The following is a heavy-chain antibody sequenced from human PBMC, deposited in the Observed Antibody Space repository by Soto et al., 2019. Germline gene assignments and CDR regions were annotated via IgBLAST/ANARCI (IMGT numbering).Heavy chain of an antibody. CDR1: VFTFSSYG. J-gene: IGHJ4*02. D-gene: IGHD5-12*01. CDR3: AKDLGRDGYRSFDY. V-gene: IGHV3-30*18. CDR2: ISYDGSNK. Sequence: GPLRLSCAASVFTFSSYGMHWVRQAPGKGLEWVAVISYDGSNKYYADSVKGRFTISRDNSKNTLYLQMNSLRAEDTAVYYCAKDLGRDGYRSFDYWGQGTLVTVSS.